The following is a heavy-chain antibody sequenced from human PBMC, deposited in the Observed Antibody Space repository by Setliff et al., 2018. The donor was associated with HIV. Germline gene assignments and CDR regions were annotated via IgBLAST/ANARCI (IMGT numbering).Heavy chain of an antibody. CDR2: ISPYNGNT. Sequence: GASVKVSCKASGYTFTSHGISWVRQAPGQGLEWMGWISPYNGNTNYVQKLQGRVTITTDTSTSTAYMELRSLRSDDTALYYCARRPTGSPSDYWGQGTLVTVSS. CDR3: ARRPTGSPSDY. D-gene: IGHD2-2*01. J-gene: IGHJ4*02. CDR1: GYTFTSHG. V-gene: IGHV1-18*01.